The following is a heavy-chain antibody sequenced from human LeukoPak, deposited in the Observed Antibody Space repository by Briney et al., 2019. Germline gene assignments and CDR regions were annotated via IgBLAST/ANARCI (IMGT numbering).Heavy chain of an antibody. CDR2: ISSSGSTI. CDR3: ARELRWSRNLEY. CDR1: GLTFSDYY. V-gene: IGHV3-11*01. J-gene: IGHJ4*02. Sequence: KPGGSLRLSCAASGLTFSDYYMSWVRQAPRKGLEWVSYISSSGSTIYYADSVKGRFTISRANAKNSLYLQMNSLRAEDTAVYYCARELRWSRNLEYCGQRTLISVSP. D-gene: IGHD4-23*01.